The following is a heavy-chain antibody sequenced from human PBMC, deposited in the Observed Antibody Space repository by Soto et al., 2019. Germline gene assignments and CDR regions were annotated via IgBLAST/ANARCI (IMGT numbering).Heavy chain of an antibody. V-gene: IGHV3-30*03. CDR1: GFTFSSYG. D-gene: IGHD3-9*01. J-gene: IGHJ4*02. Sequence: QVQLVESGGGVVQPGRSLRLSCAASGFTFSSYGMHWVRQAPGKGLEWVAVISYDGSNKYYADSVKGRFTISRDNSKNTLYLQMNSLRAEDTAVYYCAGNYDILTGAFDYWGQGTLVIVSS. CDR3: AGNYDILTGAFDY. CDR2: ISYDGSNK.